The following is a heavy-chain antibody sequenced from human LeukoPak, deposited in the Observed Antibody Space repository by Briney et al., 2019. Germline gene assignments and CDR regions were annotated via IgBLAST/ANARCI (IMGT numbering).Heavy chain of an antibody. Sequence: GGSLRLSCAASGFTFSSYWMSWVRQAPGKGLEWVANIKQDGSEKYYVDSVKGRFTISRDNAKNSLYLQMNSLRAEDTAVYYCARALKYYYDSSVYYYYGMDVWGQGTTVTVSS. CDR3: ARALKYYYDSSVYYYYGMDV. D-gene: IGHD3-22*01. CDR1: GFTFSSYW. CDR2: IKQDGSEK. V-gene: IGHV3-7*01. J-gene: IGHJ6*02.